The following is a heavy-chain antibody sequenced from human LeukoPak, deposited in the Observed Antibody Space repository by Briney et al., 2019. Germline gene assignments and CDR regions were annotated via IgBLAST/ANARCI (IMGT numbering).Heavy chain of an antibody. J-gene: IGHJ4*02. CDR3: AKKSGDHFHFDF. CDR2: ISGSGGST. V-gene: IGHV3-23*01. D-gene: IGHD2-21*01. Sequence: GGSLRLSCAASGLTFSSHAMSWVRQAPRKGLQWVSTISGSGGSTYYADSVKGRFTISRDNSKSTLYLQMNSLRAEDTAVYHCAKKSGDHFHFDFWGQGTLVTVSS. CDR1: GLTFSSHA.